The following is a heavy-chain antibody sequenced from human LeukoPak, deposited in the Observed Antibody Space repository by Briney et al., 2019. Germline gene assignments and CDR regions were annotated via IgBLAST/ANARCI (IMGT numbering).Heavy chain of an antibody. CDR1: GYTFTGYY. CDR3: ARDYSSSWAKIYWYFDL. J-gene: IGHJ2*01. D-gene: IGHD6-6*01. V-gene: IGHV1-2*02. CDR2: INPNSGGT. Sequence: ASVKVSCKASGYTFTGYYMHWVRQAPGQGLEWMGWINPNSGGTNYAQKFQGRVTMTRDTSISTAYMELSRLRSDDTAVYYCARDYSSSWAKIYWYFDLWGRGTLVTVSS.